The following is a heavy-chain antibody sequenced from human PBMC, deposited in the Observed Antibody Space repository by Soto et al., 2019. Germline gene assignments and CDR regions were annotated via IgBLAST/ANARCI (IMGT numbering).Heavy chain of an antibody. CDR3: TRNSPEWLPPYYYYYMDV. Sequence: GGSLRLSCTASGFTFGDYAMSWFRQAPGKGLEWVGFIRSKAYGGTTEYAASVKGRFTISRDDSKSIAYLQMNSLKTEDTAVYYCTRNSPEWLPPYYYYYMDVWGKGTTVTVSS. J-gene: IGHJ6*03. CDR1: GFTFGDYA. CDR2: IRSKAYGGTT. D-gene: IGHD3-3*01. V-gene: IGHV3-49*03.